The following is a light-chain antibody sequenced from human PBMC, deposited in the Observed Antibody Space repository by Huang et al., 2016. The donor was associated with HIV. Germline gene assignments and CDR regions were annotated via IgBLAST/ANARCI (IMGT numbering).Light chain of an antibody. J-gene: IGKJ1*01. CDR3: QQRSNWPPWT. V-gene: IGKV3-11*01. Sequence: EIVLTQSPATLSLSPGERATLSCRASQSISNYLAWYQQKPGQAPRLLIYDAYNRATGIPARFSGSWSGTDFTLTISSLEPEDFAVYYCQQRSNWPPWTFGQGTKVEIK. CDR1: QSISNY. CDR2: DAY.